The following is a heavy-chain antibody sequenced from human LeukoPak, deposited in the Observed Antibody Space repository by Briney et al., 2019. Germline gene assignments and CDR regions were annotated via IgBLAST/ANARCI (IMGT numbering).Heavy chain of an antibody. Sequence: ASVKVSCKASGGTFSSYAISWVRQAPGQGLEWMGGIIPIFGTANYAQKFQGRVTITADESTSTAYMELSSLRSEDTAVYYCARHAAGGGDYADYWGQGTLVTVSS. CDR1: GGTFSSYA. D-gene: IGHD4-17*01. CDR3: ARHAAGGGDYADY. V-gene: IGHV1-69*13. CDR2: IIPIFGTA. J-gene: IGHJ4*02.